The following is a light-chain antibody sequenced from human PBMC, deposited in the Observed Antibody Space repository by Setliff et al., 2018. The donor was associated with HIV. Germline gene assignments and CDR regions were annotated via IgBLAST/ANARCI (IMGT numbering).Light chain of an antibody. V-gene: IGLV2-14*03. J-gene: IGLJ1*01. Sequence: QSALTQPASVSGSPGQSITISCTGTSSDVGGYKYVSWYQQHPGKAPKLMIYDVSDRPSGVSNRFSGSKSDNTASLTISGLQAEDEGDYYCSSYTGSRNYVFGTGTKVTVL. CDR1: SSDVGGYKY. CDR3: SSYTGSRNYV. CDR2: DVS.